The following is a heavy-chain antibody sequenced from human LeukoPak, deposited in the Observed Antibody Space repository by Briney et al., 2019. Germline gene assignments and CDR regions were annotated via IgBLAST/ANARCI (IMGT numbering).Heavy chain of an antibody. Sequence: GASVKVSCKASGYTFTGYYMHWVRQAPGQGLGWMGWINPNSGGTNYAQKFQGRVTMTRDTSISTAYMELSSLRSEDTAVYYCATAIRNGIGPYYYYMDVWGKGTTVTVSS. V-gene: IGHV1-2*02. D-gene: IGHD1-14*01. CDR2: INPNSGGT. CDR1: GYTFTGYY. CDR3: ATAIRNGIGPYYYYMDV. J-gene: IGHJ6*03.